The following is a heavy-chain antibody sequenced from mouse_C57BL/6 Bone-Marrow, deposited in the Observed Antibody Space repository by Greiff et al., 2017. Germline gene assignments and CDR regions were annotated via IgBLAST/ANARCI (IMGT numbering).Heavy chain of an antibody. CDR2: IYPGSGST. V-gene: IGHV1-55*01. Sequence: VQLQQPGAELVKPGDSVKMSCKASGYNITSDWLTWVKQRPGQGLEWIGDIYPGSGSTNYNEKFKSRATMTFDPSSSTAYMQLSSLTSEDATVYYCAREDGYRFAYWGQGTLVTVSA. J-gene: IGHJ3*01. D-gene: IGHD2-3*01. CDR3: AREDGYRFAY. CDR1: GYNITSDW.